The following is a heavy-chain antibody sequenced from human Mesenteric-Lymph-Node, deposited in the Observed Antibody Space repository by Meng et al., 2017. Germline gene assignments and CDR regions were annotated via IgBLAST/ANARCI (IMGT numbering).Heavy chain of an antibody. CDR1: GGSISSSNW. V-gene: IGHV4-4*02. Sequence: QGQLQESGPGLVKPSGTLSLTCAVSGGSISSSNWLSWVRQPPGKGLEWIGEISHTGRTYYNPSLESRVTMSIDKSKNQISLRVRSVTTADTALYYCARDPTAVAGYFDYWGRGTLVTVSS. J-gene: IGHJ4*02. D-gene: IGHD6-19*01. CDR3: ARDPTAVAGYFDY. CDR2: ISHTGRT.